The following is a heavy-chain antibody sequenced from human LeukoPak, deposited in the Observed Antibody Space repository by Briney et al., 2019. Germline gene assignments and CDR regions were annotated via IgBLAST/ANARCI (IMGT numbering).Heavy chain of an antibody. CDR3: AKLLGTVTTYDY. CDR2: INPDGSQK. D-gene: IGHD2/OR15-2a*01. Sequence: GGSLTLSCEASEFTFSRNWISWVRQAPGKGLEWVASINPDGSQKLYVDSVKGRFTISRDNTKSSLYVEMNSLGAEDTAMYYCAKLLGTVTTYDYWGQGTRVTVSS. V-gene: IGHV3-7*01. J-gene: IGHJ4*02. CDR1: EFTFSRNW.